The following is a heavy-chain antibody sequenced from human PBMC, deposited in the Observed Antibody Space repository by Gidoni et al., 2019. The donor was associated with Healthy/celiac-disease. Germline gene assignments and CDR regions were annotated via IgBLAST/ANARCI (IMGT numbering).Heavy chain of an antibody. J-gene: IGHJ2*01. V-gene: IGHV4-34*01. CDR3: AGRRTLPRSRYCSSTSCYGSYWYFDL. CDR1: GGSFRGYY. CDR2: INHSGST. D-gene: IGHD2-2*01. Sequence: QVQLQQWGAGLLKPSETLSLTCAVYGGSFRGYYCSLIRKPTGKGLEWIGEINHSGSTNYNPALKSRVTISVDTSKNQFSLKLSSVTAADTAVYYCAGRRTLPRSRYCSSTSCYGSYWYFDLWGRGTLVTVSS.